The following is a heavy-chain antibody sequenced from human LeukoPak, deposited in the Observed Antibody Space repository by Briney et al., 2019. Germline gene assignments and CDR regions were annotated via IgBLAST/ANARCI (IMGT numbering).Heavy chain of an antibody. D-gene: IGHD7-27*01. Sequence: SETLSLTCTVSGGSISSSSYYWGWIRQPPGKGLEWIGSIYYSGSTYYNPSLKSRVTISVDTSKNQFSLKLSSVTAADTAVYYCARPGSAWADAFDIWGQGTMVTVSS. CDR3: ARPGSAWADAFDI. CDR1: GGSISSSSYY. J-gene: IGHJ3*02. CDR2: IYYSGST. V-gene: IGHV4-39*01.